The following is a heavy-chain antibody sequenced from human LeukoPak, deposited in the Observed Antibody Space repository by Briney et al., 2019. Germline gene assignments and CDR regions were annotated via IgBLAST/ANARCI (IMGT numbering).Heavy chain of an antibody. Sequence: TPGGSLRLSCAASGFTFSSYSMNWVRQAPGKGLEWVSSISSSSSYIYYADSVKGRFTISRDNAKNSLYLQMNSLRAEDTAVYYCARLGASLTVTTLGYWGQGPLITVSS. CDR1: GFTFSSYS. CDR2: ISSSSSYI. D-gene: IGHD4-17*01. J-gene: IGHJ4*02. V-gene: IGHV3-21*01. CDR3: ARLGASLTVTTLGY.